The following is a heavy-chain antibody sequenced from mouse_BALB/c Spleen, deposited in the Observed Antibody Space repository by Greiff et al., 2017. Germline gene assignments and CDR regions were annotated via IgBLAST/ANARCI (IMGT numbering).Heavy chain of an antibody. CDR3: TTPYYYGSSPFAY. Sequence: QVQLKQSGAELVKPGASVKLSCKASGYTFTSYYMYWVKQRPGQGLEWIGEINPSNGGTNFNEKFKSKATLTVDKSSSTAYMQLSSLTSEDSAVYYCTTPYYYGSSPFAYWGQGTLVTVSA. V-gene: IGHV1S81*02. J-gene: IGHJ3*01. CDR1: GYTFTSYY. D-gene: IGHD1-1*01. CDR2: INPSNGGT.